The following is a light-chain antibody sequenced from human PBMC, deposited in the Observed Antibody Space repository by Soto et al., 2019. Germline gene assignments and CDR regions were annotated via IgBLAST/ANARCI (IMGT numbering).Light chain of an antibody. Sequence: QSALTQPASVSGSPGQTITISCTGAGSDVEAFNLVSWYQQHPGEAPKLIIYEGSKRPSGVSSRFSGSSSDNTASLTISGLRSEDEASYSCCSYAPGSSLVFGGGTKLTVL. J-gene: IGLJ3*02. CDR3: CSYAPGSSLV. CDR1: GSDVEAFNL. V-gene: IGLV2-23*01. CDR2: EGS.